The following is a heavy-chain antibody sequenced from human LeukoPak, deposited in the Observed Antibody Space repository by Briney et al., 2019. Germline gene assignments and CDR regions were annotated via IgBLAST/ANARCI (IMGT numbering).Heavy chain of an antibody. D-gene: IGHD6-19*01. CDR2: INPNSGGT. CDR3: ARGGRWQWLVHGPKEYYFDY. Sequence: ASVKVSCKASGYTFTGYYMHWVRQAPGLGLEWMGWINPNSGGTNYAQKFQGRVTMTRDTSISTAYMELSRLRSDDTAVYYCARGGRWQWLVHGPKEYYFDYWGQGTLVTVSS. CDR1: GYTFTGYY. J-gene: IGHJ4*02. V-gene: IGHV1-2*02.